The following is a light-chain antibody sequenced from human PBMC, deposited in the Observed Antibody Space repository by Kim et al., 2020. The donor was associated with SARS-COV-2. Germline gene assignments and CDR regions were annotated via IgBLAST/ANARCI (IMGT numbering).Light chain of an antibody. V-gene: IGLV2-8*01. CDR1: TSDVGGYNY. Sequence: QSALTQPPSESGSPGQSVTISCTGTTSDVGGYNYVSWYQHHPGKAPRLMLYAVSERPSGVPDRFSGSKSGNTASLTVSGLQAEDEADYYCSSYAGSKGVVFGGGTQLTVL. CDR2: AVS. J-gene: IGLJ3*02. CDR3: SSYAGSKGVV.